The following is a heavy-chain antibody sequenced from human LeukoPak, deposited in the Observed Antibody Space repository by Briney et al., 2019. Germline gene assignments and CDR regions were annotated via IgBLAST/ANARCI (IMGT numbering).Heavy chain of an antibody. Sequence: GGSLRLSCAASGFTFNSYWMAWVRQAPGKGLEWVANIKQDGNKKYYVDSVKGRFTISRDNAENSLFLLMSSLRAGDTAVYYCARANRYGFDLWGRGTLVTVSS. V-gene: IGHV3-7*01. CDR2: IKQDGNKK. CDR1: GFTFNSYW. J-gene: IGHJ4*02. CDR3: ARANRYGFDL. D-gene: IGHD4-17*01.